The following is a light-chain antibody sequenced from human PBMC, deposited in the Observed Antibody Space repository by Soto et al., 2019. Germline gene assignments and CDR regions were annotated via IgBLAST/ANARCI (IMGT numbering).Light chain of an antibody. Sequence: DIQTTQFPSCLSASVADRVTITCRASQSISSYLNWYQQKPGKAPKLLIYAASSLQSGVPSRFSGSGSGTDFTLTICSLQPEDFATYYCQQSYSTPHTFCQGTRLEIK. CDR3: QQSYSTPHT. CDR1: QSISSY. V-gene: IGKV1-39*01. CDR2: AAS. J-gene: IGKJ5*01.